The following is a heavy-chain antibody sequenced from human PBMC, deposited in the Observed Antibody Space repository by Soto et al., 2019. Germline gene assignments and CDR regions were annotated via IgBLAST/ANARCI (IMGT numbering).Heavy chain of an antibody. CDR2: ISGGGGTT. CDR1: GFTLRNYD. J-gene: IGHJ6*02. D-gene: IGHD3-10*01. CDR3: GKERGYYYYYAMDV. Sequence: GGSLRLSCAVSGFTLRNYDMNWVRQAPGKGLEWVSAISGGGGTTYFADSVKGRFTISRDNSRNTLYLQLNSLRAEDAAKYYCGKERGYYYYYAMDVWGQGTTVTVSS. V-gene: IGHV3-23*01.